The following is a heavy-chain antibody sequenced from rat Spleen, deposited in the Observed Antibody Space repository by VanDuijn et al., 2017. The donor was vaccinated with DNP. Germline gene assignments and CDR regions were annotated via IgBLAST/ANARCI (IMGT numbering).Heavy chain of an antibody. CDR1: AYSISSSY. J-gene: IGHJ2*01. Sequence: EVQLQESGPGLVKPSQSLSLTCSVTAYSISSSYRWSWIRKFPGNKMEWVGHISYSGGTSYNPSLKSRISITRDTSKNQFFLHLNSVTTEDTATYYCARWSDYFDYWGQGVMVTVSS. CDR3: ARWSDYFDY. V-gene: IGHV3-1*01. CDR2: ISYSGGT.